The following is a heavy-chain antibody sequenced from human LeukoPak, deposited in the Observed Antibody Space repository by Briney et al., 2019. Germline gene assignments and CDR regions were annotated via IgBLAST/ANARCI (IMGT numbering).Heavy chain of an antibody. J-gene: IGHJ4*02. CDR2: INHSGST. V-gene: IGHV4-34*01. CDR3: ARITMVRGVMVFDY. D-gene: IGHD3-10*01. Sequence: SETLSLTCAVYGGSFSGFYWSWIRQPPGKGLEWIGEINHSGSTNYNPSLKSRVTISVDTSKNQFSLKLSSVTAADTAVYYCARITMVRGVMVFDYWGQGTLVTVSS. CDR1: GGSFSGFY.